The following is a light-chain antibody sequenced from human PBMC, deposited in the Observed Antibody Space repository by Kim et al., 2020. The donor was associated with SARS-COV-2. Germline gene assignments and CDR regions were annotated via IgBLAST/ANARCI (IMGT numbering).Light chain of an antibody. Sequence: ASLGDRVPITCRASQSFSSWLAWYPPKPGKAPKLLIYDASSFESGVPSRFSGSGSGTEFTLPISSLQPDDFATYYCQQYNSYSGTFGQGTKVDIK. CDR3: QQYNSYSGT. V-gene: IGKV1-5*01. CDR1: QSFSSW. CDR2: DAS. J-gene: IGKJ1*01.